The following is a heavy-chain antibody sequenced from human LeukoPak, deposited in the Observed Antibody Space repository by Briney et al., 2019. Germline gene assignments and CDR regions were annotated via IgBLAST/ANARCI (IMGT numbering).Heavy chain of an antibody. CDR2: IYYSGST. V-gene: IGHV4-59*08. CDR1: GGSISSYY. D-gene: IGHD6-6*01. J-gene: IGHJ2*01. Sequence: PSETLSLTCTVSGGSISSYYWSWIRQPPGKGLEWIGYIYYSGSTNYNPSLKSRVTISVDTSKDQFSLKLSSVTAADTAVYYCARVEDSSSSSWYCDLWGRGTVVTVSS. CDR3: ARVEDSSSSSWYCDL.